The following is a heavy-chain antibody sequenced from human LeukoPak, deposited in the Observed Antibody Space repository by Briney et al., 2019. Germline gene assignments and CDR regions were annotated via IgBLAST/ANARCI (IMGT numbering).Heavy chain of an antibody. V-gene: IGHV3-23*01. CDR3: AKDRGITMIVAWYFDL. Sequence: GGSLRLSCTASGFTFSSYAMSWVRQAPGKGLEWVSAISGSGGSTYYADSVKGRFTISRDNSKNTLYLQMNSLRAEDTAVYYCAKDRGITMIVAWYFDLWGRGTLVTVSS. CDR1: GFTFSSYA. D-gene: IGHD3-22*01. CDR2: ISGSGGST. J-gene: IGHJ2*01.